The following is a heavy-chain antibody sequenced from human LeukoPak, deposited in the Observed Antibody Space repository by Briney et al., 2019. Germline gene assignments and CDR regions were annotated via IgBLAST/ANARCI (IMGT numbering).Heavy chain of an antibody. CDR1: GFSFSSYW. CDR3: ARDGPCILGAGKEGFDY. Sequence: GGSLSLSCEASGFSFSSYWIHWLRQARGKGQELVSFISSGGSTTYCADSVKGRFIISRDNAKNALLLQMNRLSAEATAVYYCARDGPCILGAGKEGFDYWGQGTLVTVSS. D-gene: IGHD1-26*01. CDR2: ISSGGSTT. J-gene: IGHJ4*02. V-gene: IGHV3-48*04.